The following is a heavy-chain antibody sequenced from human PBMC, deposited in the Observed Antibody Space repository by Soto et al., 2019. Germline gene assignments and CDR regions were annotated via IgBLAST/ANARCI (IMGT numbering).Heavy chain of an antibody. V-gene: IGHV4-39*01. CDR2: IYYSGST. Sequence: PSETLSLTCTVSGGSISSSSYYWGWIRQPPGKGLEWIGSIYYSGSTYYNPSLKSRVTISVDTSKNQFSLKLSSVTAADTAVYYCARQEAVLVASSGMDVWGQENTVTVSS. J-gene: IGHJ6*02. D-gene: IGHD1-26*01. CDR1: GGSISSSSYY. CDR3: ARQEAVLVASSGMDV.